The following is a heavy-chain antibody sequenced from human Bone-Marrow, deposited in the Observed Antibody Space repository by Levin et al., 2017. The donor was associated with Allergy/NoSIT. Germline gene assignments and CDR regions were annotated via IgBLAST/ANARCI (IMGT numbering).Heavy chain of an antibody. J-gene: IGHJ3*01. CDR2: IYPGDSET. CDR3: ARQRITDFGVESLAYPEDAFDL. D-gene: IGHD3-3*01. V-gene: IGHV5-51*01. Sequence: RGESLKISCKGSGYSFTSYWIGWVRQMPGKGLEWMGVIYPGDSETRYSLSFQGQVTISADKSTSTAYLQWSRLKASDTAIYYCARQRITDFGVESLAYPEDAFDLWGQGTQVSVSS. CDR1: GYSFTSYW.